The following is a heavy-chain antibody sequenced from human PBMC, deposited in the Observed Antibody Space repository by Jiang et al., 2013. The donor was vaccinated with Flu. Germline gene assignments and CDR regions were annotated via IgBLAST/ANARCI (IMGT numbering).Heavy chain of an antibody. CDR3: ARAVVVAATFPNWFDP. CDR2: IYSGGST. Sequence: PGGSLRLSCAASGFTVSSNYMSWVRQAPGKGLEWVSVIYSGGSTYYADSVKGRFTISRDNSKNTLYLQMNSLRAEDTAVYYRARAVVVAATFPNWFDPWGQGTLVTVSS. V-gene: IGHV3-53*01. CDR1: GFTVSSNY. D-gene: IGHD2-15*01. J-gene: IGHJ5*02.